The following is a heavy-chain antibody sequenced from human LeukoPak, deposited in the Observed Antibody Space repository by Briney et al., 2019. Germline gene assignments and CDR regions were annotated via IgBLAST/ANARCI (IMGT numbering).Heavy chain of an antibody. J-gene: IGHJ4*02. CDR1: GYSFTSYW. CDR3: ARRSYGGKDFDY. Sequence: GASLKISCKGSGYSFTSYWIAWVRPMPGKGLEWMGIIYADDSDTRYSPSFQGQVTISADKSISTAYLQWSSLKASDTAMYYCARRSYGGKDFDYWGQGTLVTVSS. CDR2: IYADDSDT. V-gene: IGHV5-51*01. D-gene: IGHD4-23*01.